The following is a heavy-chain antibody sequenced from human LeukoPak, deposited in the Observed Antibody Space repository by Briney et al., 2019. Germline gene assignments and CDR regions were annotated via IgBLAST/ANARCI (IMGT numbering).Heavy chain of an antibody. V-gene: IGHV3-48*02. CDR2: ISGSSSSI. Sequence: GGSLRLSCTASGFTFSNYNMNWVRQAPGKGLEWVSYISGSSSSINYADSVKGRFTISRDNAKNSLYLQMNSLRDEDTAVYYCATISLGWGQGTLVTVSS. CDR3: ATISLG. J-gene: IGHJ4*02. CDR1: GFTFSNYN.